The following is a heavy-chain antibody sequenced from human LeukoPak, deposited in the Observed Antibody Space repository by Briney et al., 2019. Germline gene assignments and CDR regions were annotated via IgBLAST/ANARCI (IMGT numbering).Heavy chain of an antibody. CDR3: ARTYGGLLIIDY. D-gene: IGHD2-15*01. Sequence: ASAKVSCKASGYTFTSYGITWVRQAPGQGLEWMGWISAYNGNTYYAQKVQGRVTMTTDTSTSTAYMELRSLRSDDTAVYYCARTYGGLLIIDYWGQGILVTVSS. J-gene: IGHJ4*02. CDR1: GYTFTSYG. CDR2: ISAYNGNT. V-gene: IGHV1-18*01.